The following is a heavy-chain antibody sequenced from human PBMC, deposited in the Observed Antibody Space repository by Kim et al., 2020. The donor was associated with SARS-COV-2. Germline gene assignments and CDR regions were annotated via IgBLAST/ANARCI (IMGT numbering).Heavy chain of an antibody. V-gene: IGHV3-33*05. D-gene: IGHD3-9*01. CDR2: ISYDGSTK. J-gene: IGHJ3*02. Sequence: GVSLRLSCAASGFTFSSYVMHWVRQAPGKGLEWMAVISYDGSTKYYADSVKGRFTISRDNSKNTLYLQMNSLRAEDTAVYYCARGDSSSYYDILTGYYAYAFDIWGQGTMVTVSS. CDR3: ARGDSSSYYDILTGYYAYAFDI. CDR1: GFTFSSYV.